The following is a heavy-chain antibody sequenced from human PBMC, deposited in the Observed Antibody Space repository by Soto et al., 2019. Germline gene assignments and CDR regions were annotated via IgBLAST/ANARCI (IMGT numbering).Heavy chain of an antibody. Sequence: GASVKVSCKASGNTFSNYYIHWVRQAPGQGLEWMGTINPSGGHTTYAQKFLGRVTMTRDTSTSTLYMELTSLRSEDTAVYYCARRLGTYDIFDIWGHGTLVTVSS. J-gene: IGHJ3*02. D-gene: IGHD5-12*01. CDR2: INPSGGHT. V-gene: IGHV1-46*01. CDR1: GNTFSNYY. CDR3: ARRLGTYDIFDI.